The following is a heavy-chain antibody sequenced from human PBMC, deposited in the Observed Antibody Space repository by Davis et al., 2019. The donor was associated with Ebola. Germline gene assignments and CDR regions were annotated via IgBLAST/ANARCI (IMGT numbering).Heavy chain of an antibody. Sequence: GGSLRLSCAASGFTVSSTYMSWVRQAPGQGLEWVSVTYCGGSTYYADSVKGRFTISRDNSKNTLYLQMNSLRAEDTAVYYCARGPLLWFGDGAFDIWGQGTMVTVSS. J-gene: IGHJ3*02. CDR2: TYCGGST. D-gene: IGHD3-10*01. CDR1: GFTVSSTY. V-gene: IGHV3-66*01. CDR3: ARGPLLWFGDGAFDI.